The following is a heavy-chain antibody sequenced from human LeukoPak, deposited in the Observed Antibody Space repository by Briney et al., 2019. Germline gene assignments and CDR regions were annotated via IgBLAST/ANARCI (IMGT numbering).Heavy chain of an antibody. CDR2: INSDGSTT. Sequence: QTGGSLRLSCAASGFTFSSYWMHWVRQAPGKGLLWVSHINSDGSTTTYADSVQGRFTISRDNAKNALYLQMNSLRAEDTAVYYCAKDGGSGILYWGQGTLVTVSS. V-gene: IGHV3-74*01. J-gene: IGHJ4*02. D-gene: IGHD3-10*01. CDR1: GFTFSSYW. CDR3: AKDGGSGILY.